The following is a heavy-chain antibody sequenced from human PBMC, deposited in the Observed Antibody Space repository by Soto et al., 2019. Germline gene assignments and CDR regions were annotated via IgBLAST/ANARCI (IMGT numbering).Heavy chain of an antibody. J-gene: IGHJ5*02. Sequence: PGGSLRLSCAASGFTFSSYWMSWVRQAPGKGLEWVANIKQDGSEKYYVDSVKGRFTISRDNAKNSLYLQMNSLRAEDTAVYYCARDLKGFSSWKDNWFDPWGQGTLVTVSS. D-gene: IGHD6-13*01. CDR3: ARDLKGFSSWKDNWFDP. V-gene: IGHV3-7*04. CDR1: GFTFSSYW. CDR2: IKQDGSEK.